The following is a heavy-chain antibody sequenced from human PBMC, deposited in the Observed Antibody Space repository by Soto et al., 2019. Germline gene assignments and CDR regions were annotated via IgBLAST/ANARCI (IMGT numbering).Heavy chain of an antibody. J-gene: IGHJ5*01. CDR1: GDSVSSSSVT. CDR2: TYYRSKWYN. CDR3: VRLIGNSWLDF. D-gene: IGHD1-26*01. Sequence: SQTLSLTCAISGDSVSSSSVTWNWIRQSPSRGLEWLGRTYYRSKWYNDYAESVKSRITINPDTSKNQFSLHLNSVTPEDAAVYYCVRLIGNSWLDFWGQGPWSPSPQ. V-gene: IGHV6-1*01.